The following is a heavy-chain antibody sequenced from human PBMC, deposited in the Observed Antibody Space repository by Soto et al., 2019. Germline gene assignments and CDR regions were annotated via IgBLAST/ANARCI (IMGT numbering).Heavy chain of an antibody. D-gene: IGHD2-15*01. J-gene: IGHJ6*02. V-gene: IGHV3-33*01. Sequence: QVEVVESGGGVVQPGRSLRLSCAAPGFTFSRYGMHWVRQAPGKGLEWVALIWYDGSSEYYADSVKGRFTISRDNSKNTLYLQMNSLRAADTAVYYCARDLDWCYYAMDVWGQGTTVTVSS. CDR3: ARDLDWCYYAMDV. CDR1: GFTFSRYG. CDR2: IWYDGSSE.